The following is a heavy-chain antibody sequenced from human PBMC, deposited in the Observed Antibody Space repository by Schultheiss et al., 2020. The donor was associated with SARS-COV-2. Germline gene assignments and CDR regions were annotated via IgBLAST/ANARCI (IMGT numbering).Heavy chain of an antibody. J-gene: IGHJ5*02. V-gene: IGHV4-61*08. Sequence: SETLSLTCTVSGGSISSGGYYWSWIRQPPGKGLGWIGYIYYSGSTNYNPSLKSRVTISVDTSKNQFSLQLNSVTPEDTAVYYCARAGSEGWFDPWGQGTLVTVSS. D-gene: IGHD3-10*01. CDR2: IYYSGST. CDR3: ARAGSEGWFDP. CDR1: GGSISSGGYY.